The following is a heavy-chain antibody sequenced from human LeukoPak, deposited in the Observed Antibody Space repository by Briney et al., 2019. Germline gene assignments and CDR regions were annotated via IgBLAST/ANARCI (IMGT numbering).Heavy chain of an antibody. V-gene: IGHV4-38-2*01. CDR3: ARRLLYYDSSGPRYSYYYMDV. CDR1: GYSISSGYY. J-gene: IGHJ6*03. CDR2: IYHSGST. Sequence: SETLSLTCAVSGYSISSGYYWGWIRQPPGKGLEWIGSIYHSGSTYYNPSLKRRVTISVDTSKNQFSLKLSSVTSADTAVYYCARRLLYYDSSGPRYSYYYMDVWGKGTTVTVSS. D-gene: IGHD3-22*01.